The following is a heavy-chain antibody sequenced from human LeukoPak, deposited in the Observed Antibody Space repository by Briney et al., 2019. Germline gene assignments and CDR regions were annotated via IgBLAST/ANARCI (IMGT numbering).Heavy chain of an antibody. CDR1: GFTFHDYD. CDR2: INWNGDRT. D-gene: IGHD3-10*01. V-gene: IGHV3-20*04. CDR3: ARRDYYGSGSPDF. J-gene: IGHJ4*02. Sequence: GGSLRLSCAASGFTFHDYDMSWVRQSPGKGLEWVSGINWNGDRTGYADSVKGRFTISRDNAKKSLYLQMNTLRAEDTALYYCARRDYYGSGSPDFWGQGTLVTVSS.